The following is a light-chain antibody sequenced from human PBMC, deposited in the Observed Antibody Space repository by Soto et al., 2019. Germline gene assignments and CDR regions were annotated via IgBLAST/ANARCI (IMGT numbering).Light chain of an antibody. CDR1: SSDVGGYNY. J-gene: IGLJ1*01. CDR2: EVN. V-gene: IGLV2-8*01. CDR3: SSYEARSNA. Sequence: QSVLTQPPSASGSPGQSVAISCTGTSSDVGGYNYVSWYQQHPGKAPKLMIYEVNKRPSGVPDRSSGSKSGNTASLTVSGLQAQDEADYYCSSYEARSNAFGTGTKVTVL.